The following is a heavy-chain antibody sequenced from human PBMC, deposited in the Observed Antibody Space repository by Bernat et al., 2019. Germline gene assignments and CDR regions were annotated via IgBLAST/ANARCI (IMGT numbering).Heavy chain of an antibody. D-gene: IGHD6-13*01. CDR3: VRGKGRGAGTFDP. CDR1: GFTFRNYA. V-gene: IGHV3-33*01. Sequence: QEQVAESGGGVVHPGRSLRLSCAASGFTFRNYAIHWVRQAPGKGLEWVAMIWYDGSNKYYVDSVKGHFTISRDNSQNTAYLQVNSLRVEDTGIYYCVRGKGRGAGTFDPWGQGTLVTVSS. J-gene: IGHJ5*02. CDR2: IWYDGSNK.